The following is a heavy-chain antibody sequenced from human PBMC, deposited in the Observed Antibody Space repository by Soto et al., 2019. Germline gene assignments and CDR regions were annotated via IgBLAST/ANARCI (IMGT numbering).Heavy chain of an antibody. CDR3: ATHREGATYYFDY. V-gene: IGHV1-58*01. CDR1: GFTFTDYF. D-gene: IGHD1-26*01. Sequence: QLVQSGAEVKKPGASVKVSCEASGFTFTDYFLNWVRQAPGQRLEWIGWIVVGSGNTKYAQNFQERVTITRDMSSGTAYLELSSLRSEDTAVYYCATHREGATYYFDYWGQGTLLTVSS. J-gene: IGHJ4*02. CDR2: IVVGSGNT.